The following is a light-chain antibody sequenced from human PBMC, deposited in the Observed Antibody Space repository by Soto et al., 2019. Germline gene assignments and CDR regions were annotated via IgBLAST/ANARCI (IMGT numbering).Light chain of an antibody. V-gene: IGKV3-20*01. CDR1: QSVSSSS. J-gene: IGKJ1*01. CDR3: QLYGSSFGWT. CDR2: GAS. Sequence: EIVLTQSPGTLSLSPGERATLSCRASQSVSSSSLAWYQQKPGQAPRLLIYGASSRATGIPDRFSGSGSGTDFTLTISRLEPEDFAVYYCQLYGSSFGWTFGQGTKVEIK.